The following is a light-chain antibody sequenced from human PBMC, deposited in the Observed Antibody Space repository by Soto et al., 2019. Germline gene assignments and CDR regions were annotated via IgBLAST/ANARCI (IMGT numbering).Light chain of an antibody. CDR2: DAS. CDR3: QQYNNWPPRVT. Sequence: EIVLTQSPATLSLSPGERATLSCRASQNVSTYLAWYQHKPGQAPRLLIYDASTRATGIPARFSGSGSGTDFTLTISSLQSEDFALYYCQQYNNWPPRVTFGGGTKVEIK. V-gene: IGKV3-15*01. CDR1: QNVSTY. J-gene: IGKJ4*01.